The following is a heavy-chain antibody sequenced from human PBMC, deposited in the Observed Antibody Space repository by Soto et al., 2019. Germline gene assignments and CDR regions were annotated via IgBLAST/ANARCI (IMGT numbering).Heavy chain of an antibody. Sequence: TSETLSLTCTVSGGSISSEYGSWIRQPPGKGLEWIGHIYYTGSTNYNPSLKSRVTMSVDTSKNQFSLNLSSVTAADTAVYYCAKGGASSLPFDYWGPGTLVTVSS. D-gene: IGHD6-13*01. V-gene: IGHV4-59*01. J-gene: IGHJ4*02. CDR3: AKGGASSLPFDY. CDR2: IYYTGST. CDR1: GGSISSEY.